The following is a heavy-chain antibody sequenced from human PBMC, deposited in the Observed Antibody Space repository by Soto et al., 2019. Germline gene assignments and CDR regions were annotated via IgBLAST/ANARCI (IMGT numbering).Heavy chain of an antibody. CDR3: ANYPTTVTSDY. CDR1: GGSISSYY. CDR2: IYYSGST. J-gene: IGHJ4*02. D-gene: IGHD4-17*01. Sequence: SETLSLTCTVSGGSISSYYWSWIRQPPGKGLERIGYIYYSGSTNYNPSLKSRVTISVDTSKNQFSLKLSSMTAADTAVYYCANYPTTVTSDYWGQGTLVTVS. V-gene: IGHV4-59*12.